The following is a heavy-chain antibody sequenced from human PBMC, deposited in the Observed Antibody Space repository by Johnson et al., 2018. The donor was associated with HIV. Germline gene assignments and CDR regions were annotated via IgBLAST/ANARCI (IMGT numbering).Heavy chain of an antibody. CDR3: ARDGGRGDFDI. Sequence: QMQLVESGGGLVKPGGSLRLSCTASGFSVSDYYMTWIRQAPGKGLEWISYITSGETINYADFVMGRFSISRDSSNNTVFLQMNSLRLDDTAVYYCARDGGRGDFDIWGQGTMVTVSS. V-gene: IGHV3-11*04. J-gene: IGHJ3*02. CDR2: ITSGETI. CDR1: GFSVSDYY. D-gene: IGHD3-16*01.